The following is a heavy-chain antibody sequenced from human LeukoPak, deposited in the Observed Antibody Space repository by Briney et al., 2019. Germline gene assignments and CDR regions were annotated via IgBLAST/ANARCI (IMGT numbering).Heavy chain of an antibody. Sequence: PGGSLRLSCAASGFTFSNYWMSWVRQAPGKGLEWVANIKQDGSEKYYVDSVKGRFTISRDNAKNSLHLQMNSLTADDTAVYYCARPMRPYYGDLAFDIWGQGTMVTVSS. CDR3: ARPMRPYYGDLAFDI. D-gene: IGHD4-17*01. V-gene: IGHV3-7*01. CDR2: IKQDGSEK. J-gene: IGHJ3*02. CDR1: GFTFSNYW.